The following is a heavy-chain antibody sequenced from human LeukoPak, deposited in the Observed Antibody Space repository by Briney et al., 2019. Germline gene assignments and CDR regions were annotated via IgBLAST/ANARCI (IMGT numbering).Heavy chain of an antibody. CDR3: AREADCSGTSCYSQFLDY. V-gene: IGHV1-2*02. Sequence: ASVKVSCKPSGYTFTGYFIHWVRQAPGQGLEWMGWINPNSGGTNHAQKFQGRVTMTRDTSINTAYMDLSRLRSNDTAVYYCAREADCSGTSCYSQFLDYWGQGTLVTVSS. D-gene: IGHD2-2*01. CDR1: GYTFTGYF. J-gene: IGHJ4*02. CDR2: INPNSGGT.